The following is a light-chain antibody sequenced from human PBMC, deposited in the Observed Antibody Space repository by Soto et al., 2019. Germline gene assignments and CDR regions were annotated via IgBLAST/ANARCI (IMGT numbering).Light chain of an antibody. V-gene: IGKV1-39*01. CDR1: QSISSC. Sequence: DIQMTQSPSSLSASVGDRVTISCRASQSISSCLNWYQQKPGKAPNLLIYAASTLESGVPSRFRGSGSGTDFTLTISRLQPEDFETYYCQQLNSYPLTFGGGTKVDIK. CDR2: AAS. CDR3: QQLNSYPLT. J-gene: IGKJ4*02.